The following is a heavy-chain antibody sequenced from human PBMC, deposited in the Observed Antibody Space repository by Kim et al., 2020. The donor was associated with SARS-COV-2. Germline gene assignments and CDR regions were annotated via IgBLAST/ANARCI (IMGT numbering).Heavy chain of an antibody. CDR1: GVSISGDY. CDR3: ARHLSGSGAFYNVGY. Sequence: ETLSLTCNVSGVSISGDYWSWIRQIPEKGLQWIASISYAGTMSYNPSLKSRVTISVDTSKNQVSLKLSSVTAADTAMYYCARHLSGSGAFYNVGYWGQG. CDR2: ISYAGTM. J-gene: IGHJ4*02. V-gene: IGHV4-59*08. D-gene: IGHD3-10*01.